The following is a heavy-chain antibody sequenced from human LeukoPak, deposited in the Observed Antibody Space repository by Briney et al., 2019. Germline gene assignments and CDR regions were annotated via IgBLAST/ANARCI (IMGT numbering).Heavy chain of an antibody. CDR1: AFTFSSDG. V-gene: IGHV3-30*18. D-gene: IGHD3-9*01. Sequence: GRSLRLSCAASAFTFSSDGTHWVRQAPGKRLEWVAVTSYDGSKKYYADAVKGRSNISRDNSKNMLYLQMNSLRAADMAVYYCANPPHFDWTPLPYGMDVWGQGTTVTVSS. CDR3: ANPPHFDWTPLPYGMDV. J-gene: IGHJ6*02. CDR2: TSYDGSKK.